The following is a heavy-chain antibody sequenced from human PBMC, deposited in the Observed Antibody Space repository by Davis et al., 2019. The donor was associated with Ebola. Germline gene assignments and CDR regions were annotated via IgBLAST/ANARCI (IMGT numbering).Heavy chain of an antibody. J-gene: IGHJ6*02. Sequence: ETLSLTCAASRFTFSSYSMNWVRQAPGKGLEWVSSISSSSSYIYYADSVKGRFTISRDNAKNSLYLQMNSLRAEDTAVYYCARDLYLGSWNYYGMDVWGQGTTVTVSS. D-gene: IGHD2-2*02. CDR1: RFTFSSYS. V-gene: IGHV3-21*01. CDR2: ISSSSSYI. CDR3: ARDLYLGSWNYYGMDV.